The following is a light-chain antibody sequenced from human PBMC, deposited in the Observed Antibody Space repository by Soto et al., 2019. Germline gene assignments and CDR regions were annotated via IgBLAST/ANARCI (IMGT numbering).Light chain of an antibody. V-gene: IGKV1-5*01. CDR2: DAY. CDR1: QSISSW. Sequence: DIQMTQSPSTLSASVGDRVTITCRASQSISSWLAWYQQKPGKATKLMIYDAYSLESGVPSRFSGSGSGTEFTLTISSLQPDDFATDYCQQYNSYLWTFGQGTKVDI. CDR3: QQYNSYLWT. J-gene: IGKJ1*01.